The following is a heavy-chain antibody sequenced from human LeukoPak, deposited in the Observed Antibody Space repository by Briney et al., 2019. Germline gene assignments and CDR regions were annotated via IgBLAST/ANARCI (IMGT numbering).Heavy chain of an antibody. CDR3: ARDRALYYYDSSGPDAFDI. CDR2: IIPIFGTA. CDR1: GGTFSSYA. V-gene: IGHV1-69*06. D-gene: IGHD3-22*01. J-gene: IGHJ3*02. Sequence: ASVKVSCKASGGTFSSYAISWVRQAPGQGLEWMGGIIPIFGTANYAQKFQGRVTITADKSTSTAYMELSSLRSEDTAVYYCARDRALYYYDSSGPDAFDIWGQGTMVTVSS.